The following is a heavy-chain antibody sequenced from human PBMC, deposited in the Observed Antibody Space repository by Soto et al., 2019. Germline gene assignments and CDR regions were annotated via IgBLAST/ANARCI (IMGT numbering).Heavy chain of an antibody. CDR3: ARLSQPGAPADY. CDR1: GGTFSSYA. V-gene: IGHV1-69*13. D-gene: IGHD2-2*01. Sequence: GASVKVSCKASGGTFSSYAISWVRQAPGQGLKWMGGIIPIFGTANYAQKFQGRVTITADESTSTAYMELSSLRSEDTAMYYCARLSQPGAPADYWGQGTLVTVSS. CDR2: IIPIFGTA. J-gene: IGHJ4*02.